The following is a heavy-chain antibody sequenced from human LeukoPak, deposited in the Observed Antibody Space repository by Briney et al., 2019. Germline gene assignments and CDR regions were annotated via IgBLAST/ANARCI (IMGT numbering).Heavy chain of an antibody. V-gene: IGHV3-23*01. CDR3: AKGALSYSSGWYGDNWFDP. CDR1: GFTFSSYA. Sequence: PGGSLRLSCAASGFTFSSYAMSWVRQAPGKVLEWVSAISGSGGSTYYADSVKGRFTISRDNSKNTLYLQMNSLRAEDTAVYYCAKGALSYSSGWYGDNWFDPWGQGTLVTVSS. CDR2: ISGSGGST. D-gene: IGHD6-19*01. J-gene: IGHJ5*02.